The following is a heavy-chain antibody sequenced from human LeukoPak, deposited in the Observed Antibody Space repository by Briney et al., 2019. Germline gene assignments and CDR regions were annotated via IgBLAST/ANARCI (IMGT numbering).Heavy chain of an antibody. D-gene: IGHD3-16*02. Sequence: PGGSLRLSCAASGFTFSSYSMNWVRQAPGKGLEWVSSIGSSSSYIYYADSVKGRFTISRDNAKNSLYLQMNSLRAEDTAVYYCASFLGELSSDYWGQGTLVTVSS. CDR3: ASFLGELSSDY. CDR2: IGSSSSYI. V-gene: IGHV3-21*01. CDR1: GFTFSSYS. J-gene: IGHJ4*02.